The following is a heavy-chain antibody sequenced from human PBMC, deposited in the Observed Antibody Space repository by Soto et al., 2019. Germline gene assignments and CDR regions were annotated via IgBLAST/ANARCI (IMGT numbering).Heavy chain of an antibody. J-gene: IGHJ4*02. D-gene: IGHD4-17*01. CDR3: AREVGYGDFSAALLD. V-gene: IGHV1-69*13. CDR1: GGSFSGHS. CDR2: IVTLFGTA. Sequence: GASVKGSCKAAGGSFSGHSINWLRQAPGQGLEWMGGIVTLFGTANYAQNFQGRVTITADQSTSTVYMDLSSLRSDDTAVYYCAREVGYGDFSAALLDWGQGTLVTVSS.